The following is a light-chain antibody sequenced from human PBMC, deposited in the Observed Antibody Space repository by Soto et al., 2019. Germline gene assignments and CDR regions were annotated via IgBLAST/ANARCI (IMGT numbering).Light chain of an antibody. J-gene: IGKJ1*01. V-gene: IGKV1-5*01. CDR1: QSISTW. Sequence: DIQMTQSPSTLSASVGDRVTITCRASQSISTWLAWLQQKPVKAPKLLISDVSSLERGVPSRFSGSGSGTEFTLTISSMQPDDFATFYCQQYNGYSRTFGQGTKVDIK. CDR2: DVS. CDR3: QQYNGYSRT.